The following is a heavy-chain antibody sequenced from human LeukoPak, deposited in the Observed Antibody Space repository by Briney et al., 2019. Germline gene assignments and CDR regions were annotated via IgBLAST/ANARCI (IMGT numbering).Heavy chain of an antibody. CDR3: ARGGSDDWKRFDS. CDR1: GFTVTRNF. J-gene: IGHJ4*02. CDR2: IYSDGNT. V-gene: IGHV3-53*01. D-gene: IGHD1-1*01. Sequence: GGSLRLSCAASGFTVTRNFMSWVRQAPRKGLEWVSVIYSDGNTYYADSVKGRFTVSRDTSKNTMSLQMNSLRGEDTAVYYCARGGSDDWKRFDSWGQGTLVTVSP.